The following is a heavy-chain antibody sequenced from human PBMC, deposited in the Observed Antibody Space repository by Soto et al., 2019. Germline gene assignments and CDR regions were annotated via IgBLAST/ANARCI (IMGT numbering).Heavy chain of an antibody. CDR3: VSPIFAHFDR. D-gene: IGHD3-3*01. Sequence: GGSLRLSCAASGFIFGGHTMSWVRQAPGTGLEWVSSIGQTGAYTNYAESVKGRFTISRDNSRNTLDLQMNSLRAADTALYYCVSPIFAHFDRWGQGTPVTVSS. CDR1: GFIFGGHT. J-gene: IGHJ4*02. CDR2: IGQTGAYT. V-gene: IGHV3-23*01.